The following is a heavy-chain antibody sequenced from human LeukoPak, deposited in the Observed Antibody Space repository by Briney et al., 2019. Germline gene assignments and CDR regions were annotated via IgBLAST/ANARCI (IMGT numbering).Heavy chain of an antibody. CDR3: TTDEDWNYARKDV. Sequence: GGSLRLSCAAPGFTFSSFAMSWVRQVPGKGLEWVGQTVSEIDGGTTDYAAPVKGRFTISRDDSKSTLYLQMNSLKIEDTAVYYCTTDEDWNYARKDVWGQGATVIVSS. CDR2: TVSEIDGGTT. J-gene: IGHJ6*02. CDR1: GFTFSSFA. V-gene: IGHV3-15*04. D-gene: IGHD1-7*01.